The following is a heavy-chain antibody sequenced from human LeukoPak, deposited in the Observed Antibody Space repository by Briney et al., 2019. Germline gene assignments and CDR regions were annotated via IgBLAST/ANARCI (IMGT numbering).Heavy chain of an antibody. CDR1: GFTFSSYW. J-gene: IGHJ4*02. Sequence: PGGSLRLSCAASGFTFSSYWMSWVRKAPGKGLEWIGEINHSGSTNYNPSLKSRVTISVDTSKNQFSLKLSSVTAADTAVYYCARDPQLRWLDYWGQGTLVTVSS. D-gene: IGHD4-23*01. V-gene: IGHV4-34*01. CDR2: INHSGST. CDR3: ARDPQLRWLDY.